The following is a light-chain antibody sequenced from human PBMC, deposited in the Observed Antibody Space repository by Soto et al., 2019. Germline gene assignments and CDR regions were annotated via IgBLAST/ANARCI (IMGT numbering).Light chain of an antibody. CDR3: CSYAGSSTWV. CDR2: EDN. Sequence: QAVVTQPASVSGSPGQSITISCTGTSSDVGSYTLVSWYQQHPAKVPKLMIYEDNKRPSGVSNRFSGSKSGNTASLTISGLQAEDEADYYCCSYAGSSTWVFGGGTKVTVL. J-gene: IGLJ3*02. CDR1: SSDVGSYTL. V-gene: IGLV2-23*01.